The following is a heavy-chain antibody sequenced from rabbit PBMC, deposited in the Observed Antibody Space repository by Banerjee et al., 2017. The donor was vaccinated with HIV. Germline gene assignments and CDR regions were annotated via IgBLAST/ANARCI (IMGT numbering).Heavy chain of an antibody. CDR3: ARNYAGLGHARIRLDL. V-gene: IGHV1S40*01. CDR2: IYTSSGNT. CDR1: GFDFNNNYV. Sequence: QSLEESGGDLVKPGASLTLTCTASGFDFNNNYVMCWVRQAPGKGLEWIACIYTSSGNTWYASWAKGRFTISKTSTTVTLQMTSLTAADTATYFCARNYAGLGHARIRLDLWGPGTLVTVS. D-gene: IGHD4-2*01. J-gene: IGHJ6*01.